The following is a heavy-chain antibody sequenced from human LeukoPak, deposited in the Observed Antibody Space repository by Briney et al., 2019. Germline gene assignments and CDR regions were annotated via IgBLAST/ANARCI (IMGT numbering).Heavy chain of an antibody. J-gene: IGHJ4*02. CDR2: IYYSGST. CDR3: ARAKLGTFYFDY. CDR1: GGSISSYY. D-gene: IGHD7-27*01. V-gene: IGHV4-59*01. Sequence: SETLSLTCTVSGGSISSYYWSWIRQPPGKGLEWIGYIYYSGSTNYNPSFKSRVTISVDTSKNQFSLKLSSVTAADTAVYYCARAKLGTFYFDYWDQGTLVTVSS.